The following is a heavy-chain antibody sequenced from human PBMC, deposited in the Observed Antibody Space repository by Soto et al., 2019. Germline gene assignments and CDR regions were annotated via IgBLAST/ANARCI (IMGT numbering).Heavy chain of an antibody. V-gene: IGHV5-51*01. CDR2: IYPGDSDT. Sequence: PGESLKISCKGSGYSFTSYWIGWVRQMPRKGLEWMGIIYPGDSDTRYSPSFQGQVTISADKSISTAYLQWSSLKASDTAMYYCARTYYDFWSGQHYYYYGMDVWGQGTTVTVSS. CDR1: GYSFTSYW. J-gene: IGHJ6*02. CDR3: ARTYYDFWSGQHYYYYGMDV. D-gene: IGHD3-3*01.